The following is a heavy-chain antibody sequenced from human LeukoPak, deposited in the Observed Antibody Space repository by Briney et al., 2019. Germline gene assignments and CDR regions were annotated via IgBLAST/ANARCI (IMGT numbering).Heavy chain of an antibody. D-gene: IGHD2-21*02. CDR1: GFTFSSYE. Sequence: GGSLRLSCAASGFTFSSYEMNWVRQAPGKGLEWVSYISSSGSTIYYADSVKGRFTISRDNSKNTLYLQMNSLRAEDTAVYYCATVTAALYYYGMDVWGQGTTVTVSS. J-gene: IGHJ6*02. CDR2: ISSSGSTI. CDR3: ATVTAALYYYGMDV. V-gene: IGHV3-48*03.